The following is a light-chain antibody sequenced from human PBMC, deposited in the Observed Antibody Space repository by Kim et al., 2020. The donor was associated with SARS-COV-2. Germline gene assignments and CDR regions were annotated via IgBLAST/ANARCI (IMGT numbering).Light chain of an antibody. Sequence: GDRVTITCRASQDISIYLAWYQQKPGKVPKLLIDRASTLQSGVPSRFSGSGSATDFTLIISSLQPEDVATYYCQKYDGAPLAFGQGTRLEIK. CDR3: QKYDGAPLA. J-gene: IGKJ5*01. CDR1: QDISIY. CDR2: RAS. V-gene: IGKV1-27*01.